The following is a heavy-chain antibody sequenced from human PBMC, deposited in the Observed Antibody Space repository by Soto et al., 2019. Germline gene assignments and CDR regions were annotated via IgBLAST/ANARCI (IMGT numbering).Heavy chain of an antibody. V-gene: IGHV4-4*07. D-gene: IGHD3-3*01. J-gene: IGHJ3*02. CDR3: AREGRITIFGVVIIRGDAFDI. Sequence: SETLSLTCTVSGGSISSYYWSWIRQPAGKGLEWIGRIYTSGSTNYNPSLKRRVTMSVDTSKNQFSLKLSSVTAADTAVYYCAREGRITIFGVVIIRGDAFDIWGQGTMVT. CDR2: IYTSGST. CDR1: GGSISSYY.